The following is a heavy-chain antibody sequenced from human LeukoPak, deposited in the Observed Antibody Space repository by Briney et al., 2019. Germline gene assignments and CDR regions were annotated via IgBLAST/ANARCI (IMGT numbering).Heavy chain of an antibody. D-gene: IGHD3-3*01. CDR2: VYPGDSDT. J-gene: IGHJ4*02. V-gene: IGHV5-51*01. Sequence: GESLKISCKGSGYSFTSYWIGWVRQMPGKGLQWVGIVYPGDSDTTYSPSFQGQVSISADKSISTAYLQWSSLKASDTAMYYCARQRNTIFRPRTLYYFDYWGQGTLVTVSS. CDR1: GYSFTSYW. CDR3: ARQRNTIFRPRTLYYFDY.